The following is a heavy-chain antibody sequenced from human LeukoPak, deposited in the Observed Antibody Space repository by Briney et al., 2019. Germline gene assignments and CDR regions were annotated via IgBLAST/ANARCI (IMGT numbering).Heavy chain of an antibody. Sequence: SVKVSCKASGGTFSSYAISWVRQAPGQGLEWMGRIIPILGIANYAQKFQGRVTITADKSTSAAYMELSSLRSEDTAVYYCARDRRTRGYSYGGLFDYWGQGTLVTVSS. D-gene: IGHD5-18*01. J-gene: IGHJ4*02. CDR2: IIPILGIA. CDR3: ARDRRTRGYSYGGLFDY. V-gene: IGHV1-69*04. CDR1: GGTFSSYA.